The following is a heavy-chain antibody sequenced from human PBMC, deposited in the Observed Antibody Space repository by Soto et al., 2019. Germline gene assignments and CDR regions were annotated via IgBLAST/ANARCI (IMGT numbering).Heavy chain of an antibody. J-gene: IGHJ6*03. CDR1: GGSISSGDYY. CDR2: IYYSGST. V-gene: IGHV4-30-4*01. CDR3: ARGAGQKCPRISFFGVVPPVVFDYMDV. D-gene: IGHD3-3*01. Sequence: SETLSLTCTVSGGSISSGDYYWSWIRQPPGKGLEWIGYIYYSGSTYYNPSLKSRVTISVDTSKNQFSLKLSSVTAADTAVYYCARGAGQKCPRISFFGVVPPVVFDYMDVWGKGTTVTVS.